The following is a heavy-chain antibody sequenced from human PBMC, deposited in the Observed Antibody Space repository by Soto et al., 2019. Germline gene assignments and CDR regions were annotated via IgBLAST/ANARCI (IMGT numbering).Heavy chain of an antibody. D-gene: IGHD6-13*01. CDR1: GYAFSSYG. CDR2: IDPVTGKL. Sequence: QVQLVQSGPEVKRPGASVKVSCKASGYAFSSYGINWVRHAPGQGLEWVGWIDPVTGKLNFAPRLQVRITMTVDTSTSTASLEVRTLTSDDTGVYFCAREGGSSTYYPLELDYWGQGTLVTVSS. CDR3: AREGGSSTYYPLELDY. J-gene: IGHJ4*02. V-gene: IGHV1-18*04.